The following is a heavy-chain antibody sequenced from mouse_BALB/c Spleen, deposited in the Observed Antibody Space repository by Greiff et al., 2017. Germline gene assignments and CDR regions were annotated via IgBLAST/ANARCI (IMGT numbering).Heavy chain of an antibody. CDR3: ARDINYYGSAFAY. Sequence: DVMLVESGGGLVQPGGSLRLSCATSGFTFTDYYMSWVRQPPGKALEWLGFIRNKANGYTTEYSASVKGRFTISRDNSQSILYLQMNTLRAEDSATYYCARDINYYGSAFAYWGQGTLVTVSA. J-gene: IGHJ3*01. D-gene: IGHD1-1*01. CDR1: GFTFTDYY. CDR2: IRNKANGYTT. V-gene: IGHV7-3*02.